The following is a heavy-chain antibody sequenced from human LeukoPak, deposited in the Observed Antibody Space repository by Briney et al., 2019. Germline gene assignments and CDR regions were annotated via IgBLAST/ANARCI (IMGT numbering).Heavy chain of an antibody. J-gene: IGHJ2*01. CDR2: ISGSGGST. Sequence: GGSLRLSCAASGFTFSSYAMSWVRQAPGKGLEWVSAISGSGGSTYYADSVKGRFTISRDNSKNTLYLQMNSLRAEDTAIYYCAKDRTVGASYWYFDLWGRGTLVTVSS. CDR1: GFTFSSYA. D-gene: IGHD1-26*01. CDR3: AKDRTVGASYWYFDL. V-gene: IGHV3-23*01.